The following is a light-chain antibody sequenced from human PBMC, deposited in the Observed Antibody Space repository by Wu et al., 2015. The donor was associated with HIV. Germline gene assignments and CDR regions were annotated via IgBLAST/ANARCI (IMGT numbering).Light chain of an antibody. Sequence: EVVLTQSPGTLSLSPGERATLSCRASQIIGSTYLAWYQQKPGQAPRLLIYDTSSRATGIPDRFSGSGSGTDFTLTISRLEPEDFAVYYCQQYDSSPWTLGQGTKVEI. V-gene: IGKV3-20*01. CDR1: QIIGSTY. J-gene: IGKJ1*01. CDR2: DTS. CDR3: QQYDSSPWT.